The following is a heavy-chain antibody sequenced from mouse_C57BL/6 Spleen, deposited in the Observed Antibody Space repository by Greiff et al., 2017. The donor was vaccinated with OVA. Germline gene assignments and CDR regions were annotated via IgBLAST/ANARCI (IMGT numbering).Heavy chain of an antibody. CDR2: IYPGDGDT. V-gene: IGHV1-80*01. CDR1: GYAFSSYW. J-gene: IGHJ1*03. CDR3: ATLLDGSSWYCDV. D-gene: IGHD1-1*01. Sequence: QVQLKESGAELVKPGASVKISCKASGYAFSSYWMNWVKQRPGKGLEWIGQIYPGDGDTNYNGKFKGKATLTADKSSSTAYMQLSSLTSEDSAVYFCATLLDGSSWYCDVWGTGTTVTVSS.